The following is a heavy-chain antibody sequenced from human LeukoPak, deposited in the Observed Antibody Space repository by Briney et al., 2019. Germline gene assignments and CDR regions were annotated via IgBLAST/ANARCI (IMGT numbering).Heavy chain of an antibody. D-gene: IGHD6-19*01. CDR2: IYYSGST. Sequence: SETLSLTCTVSGGSISSYYWSWIRQPPGKGLEWIGYIYYSGSTNYNPSLKSRGTISVYTSKHQFSLKLSSVTAADTAVYYCARGQWLERGYYYYYMDVWGKGTTVTISS. CDR1: GGSISSYY. J-gene: IGHJ6*03. V-gene: IGHV4-59*01. CDR3: ARGQWLERGYYYYYMDV.